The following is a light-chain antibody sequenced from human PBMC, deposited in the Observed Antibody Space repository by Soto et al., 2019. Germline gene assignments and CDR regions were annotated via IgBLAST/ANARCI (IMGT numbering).Light chain of an antibody. CDR2: GAS. Sequence: EIVMTQSPATLSVSPGERATLSCRASQSVSSNLAWYQQKPVQAPRLLIYGASTRATGIPARFSGSGSGTEFTLTISSLQSEDFAVYYCQQYNNWPPAMYTFGQGNKLEIK. J-gene: IGKJ2*01. CDR1: QSVSSN. V-gene: IGKV3-15*01. CDR3: QQYNNWPPAMYT.